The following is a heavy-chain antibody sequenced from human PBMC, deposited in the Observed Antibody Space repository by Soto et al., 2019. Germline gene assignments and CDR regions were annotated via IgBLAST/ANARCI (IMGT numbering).Heavy chain of an antibody. D-gene: IGHD3-9*01. CDR3: ARDDHGSYHALTGTYVRSDYYYYYGMDV. CDR2: VSAYNGNT. Sequence: QVLLVQSGAEVKKPGASVKVSCKTSGYTFSDYGISWVRQAPGQGLQWMGWVSAYNGNTNYAQNHQGRVTMSTDTSTSTAYMELRSLRSDDTAVYYCARDDHGSYHALTGTYVRSDYYYYYGMDVWGQGTTVTVSS. J-gene: IGHJ6*02. CDR1: GYTFSDYG. V-gene: IGHV1-18*01.